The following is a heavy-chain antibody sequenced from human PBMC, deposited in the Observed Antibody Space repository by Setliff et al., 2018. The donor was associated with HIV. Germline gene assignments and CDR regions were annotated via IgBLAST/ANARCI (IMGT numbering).Heavy chain of an antibody. D-gene: IGHD5-18*01. V-gene: IGHV3-48*03. CDR1: GFTFSSYE. CDR2: ISSSGSTI. CDR3: VKDSEGGYTYGAYDY. Sequence: PGGSLRLSCAASGFTFSSYEMNWVRQAPGKGLEWVSYISSSGSTIYYADSVQGRFTISRDNSKNTLYLQMNSLRADDTAVYYCVKDSEGGYTYGAYDYWGQGTLVTVSS. J-gene: IGHJ4*02.